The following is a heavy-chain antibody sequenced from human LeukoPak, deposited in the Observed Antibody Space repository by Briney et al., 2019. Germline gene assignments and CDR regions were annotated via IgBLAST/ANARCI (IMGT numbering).Heavy chain of an antibody. CDR3: ATAGRAHYYGDYSIDY. Sequence: ASVKVSCKASGYTFTSYYMHWVRQAPGQGLEWMGVINPSGGSTSYAQKFQGRVTMTRDTSTSTVYMELSSLRSEDTAVYYCATAGRAHYYGDYSIDYWGQGTLVTVSS. J-gene: IGHJ4*02. D-gene: IGHD4-17*01. CDR1: GYTFTSYY. V-gene: IGHV1-46*01. CDR2: INPSGGST.